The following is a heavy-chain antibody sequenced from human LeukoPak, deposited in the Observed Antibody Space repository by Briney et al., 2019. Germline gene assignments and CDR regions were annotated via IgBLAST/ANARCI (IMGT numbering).Heavy chain of an antibody. CDR1: GFTFSSYA. CDR3: ARDSGYCSSTSCFNFDY. D-gene: IGHD2-2*01. Sequence: GGSPRLSCAASGFTFSSYAMHWVRQAPGKGLEWVAVISYDGSNKYYADSVKGRFTISRDNSKNTLYLQMNSLRAEDTAVYYCARDSGYCSSTSCFNFDYWGQGALVTVSS. V-gene: IGHV3-30-3*01. J-gene: IGHJ4*02. CDR2: ISYDGSNK.